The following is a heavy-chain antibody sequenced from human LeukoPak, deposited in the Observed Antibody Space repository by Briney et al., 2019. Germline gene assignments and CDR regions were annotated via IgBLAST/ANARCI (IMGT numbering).Heavy chain of an antibody. CDR3: ARQRVVPAAILHYWFDP. Sequence: SQTLSLTCAVSGGSISSGGYSWSWIRQPPGKGLEWIGYIYYSGSTNYNPSLKSRVTISVDTSKNQFSLKLSSVTAADTAVYYCARQRVVPAAILHYWFDPWGQGTLVTVSS. CDR1: GGSISSGGYS. J-gene: IGHJ5*02. V-gene: IGHV4-30-4*07. CDR2: IYYSGST. D-gene: IGHD2-2*02.